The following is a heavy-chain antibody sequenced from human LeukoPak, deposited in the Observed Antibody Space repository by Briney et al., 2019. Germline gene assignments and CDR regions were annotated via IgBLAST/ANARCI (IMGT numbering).Heavy chain of an antibody. CDR1: GFTFKDYW. CDR3: ARDLALKIAAAGPNYYYGMDV. Sequence: GGSLRLSCAASGFTFKDYWMHWVRQAPGKGLEWVAVISYDGSNKYYADSVKGRFTISRDNSKNTLYLQMNSLRAEDTAVYYCARDLALKIAAAGPNYYYGMDVWGQGTTVTVSS. J-gene: IGHJ6*02. CDR2: ISYDGSNK. V-gene: IGHV3-30*03. D-gene: IGHD6-13*01.